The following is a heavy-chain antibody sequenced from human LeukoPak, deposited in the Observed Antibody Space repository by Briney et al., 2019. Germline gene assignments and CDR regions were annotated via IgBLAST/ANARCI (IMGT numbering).Heavy chain of an antibody. CDR1: GGSFSGYY. CDR2: INHSGST. Sequence: SETLSLTCAVYGGSFSGYYWSRIRQPPGKGLEWIGEINHSGSTNYNPSLKSRVTISVDTSKNQFSLKLSSVTAADTAVYYCARVFTLYSSGWYTDYWGQGTLVTVSS. D-gene: IGHD6-19*01. J-gene: IGHJ4*02. V-gene: IGHV4-34*01. CDR3: ARVFTLYSSGWYTDY.